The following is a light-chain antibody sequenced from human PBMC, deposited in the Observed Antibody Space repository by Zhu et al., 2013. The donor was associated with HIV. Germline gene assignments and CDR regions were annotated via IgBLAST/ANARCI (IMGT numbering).Light chain of an antibody. CDR2: LGS. CDR1: QSLLHSSGYNY. V-gene: IGKV2-28*01. J-gene: IGKJ1*01. Sequence: DIVMTQSPLSLPVTPGEPASISCRSSQSLLHSSGYNYLDWYLQKPGQSPQLLIYLGSNQASGVPDRFSGSGSGTDFTLKISRVEAEDVGVYYCMQALQSPRTFGQGTKVEIK. CDR3: MQALQSPRT.